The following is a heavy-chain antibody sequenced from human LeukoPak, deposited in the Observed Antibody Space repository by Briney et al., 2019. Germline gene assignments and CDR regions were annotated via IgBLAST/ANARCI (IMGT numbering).Heavy chain of an antibody. CDR1: GYTFTSYG. CDR3: ARDADGYHNCRACAFDI. D-gene: IGHD5-24*01. V-gene: IGHV1-18*01. J-gene: IGHJ3*02. CDR2: ISAYNGNT. Sequence: GASVKVSCKASGYTFTSYGISWVRQAPGQGLEWMGWISAYNGNTNYAQKLQGRVTMTTDTSTSTAYMELRSLRSDDTAVYYCARDADGYHNCRACAFDIWGQGTMVAVSS.